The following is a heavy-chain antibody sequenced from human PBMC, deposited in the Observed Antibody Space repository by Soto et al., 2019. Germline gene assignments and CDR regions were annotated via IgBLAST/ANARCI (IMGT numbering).Heavy chain of an antibody. J-gene: IGHJ5*02. V-gene: IGHV1-18*01. CDR1: GYTFTSYG. Sequence: GASVKVSCKASGYTFTSYGISWVRQASGQGLEWMGWISAYNGNTNYAQKLQGRVTMTTDTSTSTAYMELRSLRSDDTAVYYCARTYCTNGVCSPDNWFDPSGQATLVTVSS. D-gene: IGHD2-8*01. CDR2: ISAYNGNT. CDR3: ARTYCTNGVCSPDNWFDP.